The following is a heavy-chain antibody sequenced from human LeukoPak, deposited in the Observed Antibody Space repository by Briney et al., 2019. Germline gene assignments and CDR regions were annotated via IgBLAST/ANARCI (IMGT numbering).Heavy chain of an antibody. D-gene: IGHD3-3*01. CDR2: ISGSGGST. V-gene: IGHV3-23*01. Sequence: GGSLRLSCAASGFTFSSYAMSWVRQAPGKGLEWVSAISGSGGSTYYADSVKGRFTISRDNSKNTLYLRMNSLRAEDTAVYYCAKDGALYDFWSGYPHQTNRFDPWGQGTLVTVSS. J-gene: IGHJ5*02. CDR1: GFTFSSYA. CDR3: AKDGALYDFWSGYPHQTNRFDP.